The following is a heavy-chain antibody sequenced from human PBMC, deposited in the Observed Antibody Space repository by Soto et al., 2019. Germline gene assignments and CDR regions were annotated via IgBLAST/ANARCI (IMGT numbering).Heavy chain of an antibody. CDR3: ARAVPAAKGWFDS. CDR2: IWFDGSKE. CDR1: GFTFSSYG. D-gene: IGHD2-2*01. J-gene: IGHJ5*01. V-gene: IGHV3-33*01. Sequence: PGGSLRLSCAASGFTFSSYGMHWVRQAPGKGLEWVAVIWFDGSKEFYAASVEGRFTSSRDNSKNMVYLEMNSPRDVDTAVYYCARAVPAAKGWFDSWGQGTLVTVS.